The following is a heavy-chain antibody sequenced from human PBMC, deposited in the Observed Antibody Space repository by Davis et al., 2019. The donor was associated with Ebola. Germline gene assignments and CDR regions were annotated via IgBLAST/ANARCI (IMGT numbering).Heavy chain of an antibody. CDR3: ARAEGYNLDY. Sequence: PGGSLRLSCTASGFTSSTYAMHWVRQAPGKGLEWVAVISYDGSNKYYVDSVKGRFTISRDNSKNTLYLQMNSLRAEDTAVYYCARAEGYNLDYWGQGTLVTVSS. CDR2: ISYDGSNK. D-gene: IGHD5-24*01. J-gene: IGHJ4*02. CDR1: GFTSSTYA. V-gene: IGHV3-30*14.